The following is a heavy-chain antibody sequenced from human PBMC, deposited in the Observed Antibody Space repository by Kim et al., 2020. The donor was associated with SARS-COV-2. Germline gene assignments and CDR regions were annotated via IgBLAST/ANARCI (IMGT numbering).Heavy chain of an antibody. CDR2: ISPYNGNT. D-gene: IGHD3-10*01. J-gene: IGHJ3*02. Sequence: ASVKVSCKASGYIFRNYGISWVRQAPGQGLEWMGWISPYNGNTKYAKNFQGRVTMTTDTSTSTAYMELRSLRSDDTAVYYCARSTETITMVRGIIIGDAFAIWGQGTMVTVSS. V-gene: IGHV1-18*01. CDR1: GYIFRNYG. CDR3: ARSTETITMVRGIIIGDAFAI.